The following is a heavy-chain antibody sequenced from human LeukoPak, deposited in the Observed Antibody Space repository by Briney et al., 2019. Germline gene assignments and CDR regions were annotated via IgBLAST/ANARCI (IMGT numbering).Heavy chain of an antibody. Sequence: HTGGSLRLSCAASGFTFSSTSMSWVRQAPGKGLEWVAVTVGGGDGTYYADSVKGRFTISRDNSNNTLYLQMNSLRADDTAVYYCVKDSPPRYSGSPPAYWGQGTLVTVSS. V-gene: IGHV3-23*01. CDR1: GFTFSSTS. CDR3: VKDSPPRYSGSPPAY. D-gene: IGHD1-26*01. J-gene: IGHJ4*02. CDR2: TVGGGDGT.